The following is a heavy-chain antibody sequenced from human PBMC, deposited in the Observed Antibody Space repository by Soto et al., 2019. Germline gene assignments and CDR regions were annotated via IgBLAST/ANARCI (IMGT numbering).Heavy chain of an antibody. CDR3: ARATMGHDAFDI. D-gene: IGHD3-3*01. J-gene: IGHJ3*02. CDR1: GGSISSGGYY. CDR2: SYYSGST. V-gene: IGHV4-31*03. Sequence: QVQLQESGPGLVKPSQTLSLTCTVSGGSISSGGYYWSWIRQHPGKGVEWIGYSYYSGSTYYNPSLKSRVTISVDTSKNQFSLKVSSVNAADTAVYYCARATMGHDAFDIWGQGTMVTVSS.